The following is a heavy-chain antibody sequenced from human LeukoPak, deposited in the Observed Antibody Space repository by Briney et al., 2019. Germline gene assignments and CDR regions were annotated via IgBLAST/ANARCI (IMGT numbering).Heavy chain of an antibody. CDR2: ISFDGNDK. Sequence: GSLRLSCAASGFTFSSYAIHWVRQAPGKGLEWVAVISFDGNDKYYADFVKGRFNISRDNSKSTLFLQMNSLRAEDTAVYYCARSPLVYHGLDVWGQGTTVTVSS. CDR3: ARSPLVYHGLDV. D-gene: IGHD2-8*01. V-gene: IGHV3-30*04. J-gene: IGHJ6*02. CDR1: GFTFSSYA.